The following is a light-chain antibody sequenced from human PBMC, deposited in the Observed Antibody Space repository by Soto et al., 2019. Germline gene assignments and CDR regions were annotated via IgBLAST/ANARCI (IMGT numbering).Light chain of an antibody. Sequence: DIQMTQSPSTLSASVGDRVTITCRARHTINNWLAWYQQKPGNAPKLLIYDASSLERGVPSRFGGRGSGTEFTLTISSLQADDFATYYCQQYHTDWTFGQGTKVDI. CDR1: HTINNW. CDR2: DAS. V-gene: IGKV1-5*01. J-gene: IGKJ1*01. CDR3: QQYHTDWT.